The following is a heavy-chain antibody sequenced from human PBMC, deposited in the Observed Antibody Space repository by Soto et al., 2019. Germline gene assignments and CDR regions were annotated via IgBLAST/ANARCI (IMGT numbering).Heavy chain of an antibody. CDR3: EGRDDPFHV. J-gene: IGHJ3*01. CDR1: GFTFSNYG. Sequence: ESGGGVVQPGTSLRLSCVATGFTFSNYGIHWVRQAPCRGLEWVAVIWHDGSQKYLADSVRGRFTISRDNSKNMVYLQMNSLRAEDTAVYYCEGRDDPFHVWGQGTMVTVSS. V-gene: IGHV3-33*01. CDR2: IWHDGSQK.